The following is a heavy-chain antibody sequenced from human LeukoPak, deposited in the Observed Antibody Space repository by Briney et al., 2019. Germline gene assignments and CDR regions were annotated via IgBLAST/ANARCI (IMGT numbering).Heavy chain of an antibody. CDR2: ISSSSSYI. CDR3: ARTDTAMVTDDY. V-gene: IGHV3-21*01. CDR1: GFTFSSYS. Sequence: PGGSLRLSCAASGFTFSSYSMNWVRQAPGKGLEWVSSISSSSSYIYYADSVKGRFTISRDNAKNSLYLQMNSLRAEDMAVYYCARTDTAMVTDDYWGQGTLVTVSS. D-gene: IGHD5-18*01. J-gene: IGHJ4*02.